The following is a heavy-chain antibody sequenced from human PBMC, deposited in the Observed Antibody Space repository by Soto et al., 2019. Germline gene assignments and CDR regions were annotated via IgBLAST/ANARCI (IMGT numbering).Heavy chain of an antibody. V-gene: IGHV4-30-4*01. CDR1: GGSISSGDYY. J-gene: IGHJ4*02. D-gene: IGHD1-1*01. CDR2: IYYSGST. Sequence: SETLSLTCSVSGGSISSGDYYWSWIRQPPGKGLEWIGYIYYSGSTYYNPSLKSRVTISVDTSKNQFSLKLSSVTAADTAVYYCARHLSTTAAPLPFDYWGQGTLVTVSS. CDR3: ARHLSTTAAPLPFDY.